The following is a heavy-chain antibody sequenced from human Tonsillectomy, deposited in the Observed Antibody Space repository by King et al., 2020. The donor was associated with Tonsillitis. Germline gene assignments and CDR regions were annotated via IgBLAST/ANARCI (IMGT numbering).Heavy chain of an antibody. CDR3: AKDKAPFIATAGTFDY. CDR1: GFTFDDYA. D-gene: IGHD6-25*01. J-gene: IGHJ4*02. CDR2: ISWHSGSI. Sequence: VQLVESGGGLVQPGRSLRLSCAASGFTFDDYAMHWVRQAPGKGLEWVSGISWHSGSIGYADSVKGRFTISRDNAKNSLYLQMNSLRAEDTALYYCAKDKAPFIATAGTFDYWGEGTLGTVPS. V-gene: IGHV3-9*01.